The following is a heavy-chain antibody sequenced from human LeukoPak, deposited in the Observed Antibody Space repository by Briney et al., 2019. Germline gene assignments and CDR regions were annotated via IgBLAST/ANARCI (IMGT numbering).Heavy chain of an antibody. V-gene: IGHV3-30*18. Sequence: GRSLRLSCAASGFTFSNYGMHWVRQAPGKGLEWVVVISHDGSNNNYADSVKGRFTISRDNSKNTLYLQMNSLRAEDTAVYYCAKTFPDYYDSSGRDYWGQGTLVTVSS. CDR2: ISHDGSNN. D-gene: IGHD3-22*01. CDR1: GFTFSNYG. CDR3: AKTFPDYYDSSGRDY. J-gene: IGHJ4*02.